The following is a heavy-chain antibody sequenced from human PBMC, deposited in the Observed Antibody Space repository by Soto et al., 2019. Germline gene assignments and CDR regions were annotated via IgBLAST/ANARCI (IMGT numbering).Heavy chain of an antibody. CDR3: ATGVAVGAAAGPSDY. CDR1: RFTFSSYG. V-gene: IGHV3-23*01. D-gene: IGHD6-13*01. Sequence: EVQLLESGGALVQPGGSLRLSCAASRFTFSSYGMRWVRQAPGKGLEWVSSISASGRSTYYADSVKGRFTISRDNSGNTVYLQMNSLRADDTAVYYCATGVAVGAAAGPSDYWGQGTLVTVSS. CDR2: ISASGRST. J-gene: IGHJ4*02.